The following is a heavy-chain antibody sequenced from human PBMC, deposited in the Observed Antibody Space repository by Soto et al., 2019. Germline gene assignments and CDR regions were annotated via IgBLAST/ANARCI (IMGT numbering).Heavy chain of an antibody. V-gene: IGHV4-4*02. CDR1: SGSISSSNW. J-gene: IGHJ4*02. CDR2: IYHSGST. Sequence: QVQLQESGPGLVKPSGTLSLTCDVSSGSISSSNWWSWFRQPPGKGLEWNGEIYHSGSTNYNPSHKSRVTISVEKSTNQFSLKRSSVTDADTAGDYCARVLAAARRNPDDYWGQGTLVTVSS. CDR3: ARVLAAARRNPDDY. D-gene: IGHD6-13*01.